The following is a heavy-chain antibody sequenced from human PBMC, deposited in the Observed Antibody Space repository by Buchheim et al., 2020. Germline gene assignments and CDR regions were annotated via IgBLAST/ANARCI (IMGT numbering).Heavy chain of an antibody. CDR3: ARVLRGSCSSTTCSLPYGMDV. V-gene: IGHV1-8*01. CDR2: MNPDSGNR. Sequence: QVQLVQSGAEVKKPGASVKVSCKASGYTFTSYDINWVRQATGQGLEWMGWMNPDSGNRDFPQKFQGRVTMTRDTSLSTAYMELSSLRSEDTAVYYCARVLRGSCSSTTCSLPYGMDVWDQGTT. CDR1: GYTFTSYD. J-gene: IGHJ6*02. D-gene: IGHD2-2*01.